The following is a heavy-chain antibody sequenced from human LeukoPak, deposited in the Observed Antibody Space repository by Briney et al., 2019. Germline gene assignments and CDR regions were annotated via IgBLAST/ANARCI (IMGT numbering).Heavy chain of an antibody. CDR2: INHSGST. V-gene: IGHV4-34*01. CDR3: AGSRRKRNGDYNDAFDI. Sequence: ASETLSLTCAVYGGSFSGYFWSWIRQPPGKGLEWIGEINHSGSTNYNPSLKSRVTISVDTSKNQFSLKLSSVTAADTAVYYCAGSRRKRNGDYNDAFDIWGQGTMVTVSS. D-gene: IGHD4-17*01. CDR1: GGSFSGYF. J-gene: IGHJ3*02.